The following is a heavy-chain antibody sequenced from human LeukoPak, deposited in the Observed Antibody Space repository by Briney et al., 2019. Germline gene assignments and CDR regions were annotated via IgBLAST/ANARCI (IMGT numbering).Heavy chain of an antibody. CDR2: IYTSGST. J-gene: IGHJ6*03. CDR1: GGSISSYD. V-gene: IGHV4-4*07. Sequence: SETLSLTCTVSGGSISSYDWSWIRQPAGKGLEWIGRIYTSGSTNYNPSLKSRVTMSVDTSKNQFSLKLSSVTAADTAVYYCARGYYDSSGYFPGTYYYYYYMDVWGKGTTVTISS. D-gene: IGHD3-22*01. CDR3: ARGYYDSSGYFPGTYYYYYYMDV.